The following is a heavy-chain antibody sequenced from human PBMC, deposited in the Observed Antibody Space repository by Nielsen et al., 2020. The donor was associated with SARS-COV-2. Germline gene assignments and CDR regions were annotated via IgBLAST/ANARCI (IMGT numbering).Heavy chain of an antibody. J-gene: IGHJ4*02. V-gene: IGHV4-31*03. CDR1: GGSIGSMGYY. Sequence: SETLSLTCTVSGGSIGSMGYYWSWMRQLPGKGLEWAAYIYHTESASYNPSLKSRISISMDKSKNQFSLQLTSLTAADTGVYYCARDSGSYYFDYWGQGTLVTVSS. CDR3: ARDSGSYYFDY. D-gene: IGHD1-26*01. CDR2: IYHTESA.